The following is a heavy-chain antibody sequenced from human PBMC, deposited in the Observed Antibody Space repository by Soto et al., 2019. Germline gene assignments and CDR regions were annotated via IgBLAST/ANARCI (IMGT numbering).Heavy chain of an antibody. J-gene: IGHJ4*02. Sequence: GGSLRLSCAASGFTFSNYAMNWVRQAPGKGLEWVSVISGGGGNTYYADSVKGRFTISRDNSKNIVHLQINSLRAEDTAFYYCAKASYDSSGYYYAPDYWGQGTLVTVSS. V-gene: IGHV3-23*01. D-gene: IGHD3-22*01. CDR3: AKASYDSSGYYYAPDY. CDR1: GFTFSNYA. CDR2: ISGGGGNT.